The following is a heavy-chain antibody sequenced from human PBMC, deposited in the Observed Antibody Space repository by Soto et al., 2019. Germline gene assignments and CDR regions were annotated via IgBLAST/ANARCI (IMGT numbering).Heavy chain of an antibody. Sequence: QVQLVQSGAEVKKPGSSVKVSCKASGGTFSSYAISWVRQAPGQGLEWMGGIIPIFGTANYAQKCQGRVTITADESTSTAYMELSSLRSEDTAVYYCARDLGYSSPDYYYYGMDVWGQGTTVTVSS. CDR2: IIPIFGTA. J-gene: IGHJ6*02. V-gene: IGHV1-69*01. CDR1: GGTFSSYA. CDR3: ARDLGYSSPDYYYYGMDV. D-gene: IGHD6-13*01.